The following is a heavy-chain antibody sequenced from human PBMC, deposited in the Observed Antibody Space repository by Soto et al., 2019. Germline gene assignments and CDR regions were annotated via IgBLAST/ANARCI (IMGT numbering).Heavy chain of an antibody. D-gene: IGHD2-15*01. V-gene: IGHV3-33*01. CDR2: IWHDGSIK. Sequence: QVQLVESGGGVVQPGRSLRLSCAASGLTFSNSGMHWVRQAPGKGLEWVAVIWHDGSIKYYADSVKGRFTISRDNSKNTLYLQMNSLRVEDTAVYYCARRYCIGSDCFGGYGMDVWGQGTTATVSS. CDR3: ARRYCIGSDCFGGYGMDV. J-gene: IGHJ6*02. CDR1: GLTFSNSG.